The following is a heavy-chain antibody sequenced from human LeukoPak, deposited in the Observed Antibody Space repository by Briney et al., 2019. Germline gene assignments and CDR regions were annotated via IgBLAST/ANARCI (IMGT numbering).Heavy chain of an antibody. J-gene: IGHJ3*02. D-gene: IGHD4/OR15-4a*01. V-gene: IGHV3-48*03. Sequence: GGSLRLSCAASGFTFSSYEMNWVRQAPGKGLEWVSYISSSSSTIFYADSVRGRFTISRDNAKNSLYLQMNSLRAEDTAVYYCAREDRRCGAFDIWGHGTMVTVSS. CDR3: AREDRRCGAFDI. CDR1: GFTFSSYE. CDR2: ISSSSSTI.